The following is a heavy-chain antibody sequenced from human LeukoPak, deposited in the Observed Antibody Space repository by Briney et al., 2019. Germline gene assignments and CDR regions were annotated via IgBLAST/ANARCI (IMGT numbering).Heavy chain of an antibody. CDR3: ARVDTMVRGVTIPSYMDV. V-gene: IGHV1-18*01. D-gene: IGHD3-10*01. J-gene: IGHJ6*03. CDR1: GYTFTSYG. Sequence: ASVKVSCKASGYTFTSYGISWVRQAPGQGLEWMGWISAYNGNTNYAQKLQGRVTMTTDTSTSTAYMELRSLRSDDTAVYYCARVDTMVRGVTIPSYMDVWGKGTTVTISS. CDR2: ISAYNGNT.